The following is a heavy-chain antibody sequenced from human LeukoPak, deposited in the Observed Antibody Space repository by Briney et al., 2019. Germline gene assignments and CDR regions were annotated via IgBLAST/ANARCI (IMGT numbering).Heavy chain of an antibody. CDR1: GFTFSSYW. CDR2: IKQDGSEK. Sequence: GRSLRLSCAASGFTFSSYWMSWVRQAPGKGLEWVANIKQDGSEKYYVDSVKGRFTISRDNAKNSLYLQMNSLRAEDTAVYYCASFRWRYFDWLMSDDAFDIWGQGTMVTVSS. V-gene: IGHV3-7*01. CDR3: ASFRWRYFDWLMSDDAFDI. D-gene: IGHD3-9*01. J-gene: IGHJ3*02.